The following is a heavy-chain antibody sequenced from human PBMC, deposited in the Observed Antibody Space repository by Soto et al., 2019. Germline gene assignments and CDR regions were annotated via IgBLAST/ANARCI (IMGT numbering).Heavy chain of an antibody. D-gene: IGHD1-1*01. CDR1: GFTFSDYY. J-gene: IGHJ5*02. Sequence: GGSLRLSCAASGFTFSDYYMSWIRQAPGKGLEWVSYISSSSSYTNYADSVKGRFTISRDNAKNSLYLQMNSLRAEDTAVYYCARAPAGTEGWYNWFDPWGQGTLVTVSS. V-gene: IGHV3-11*06. CDR2: ISSSSSYT. CDR3: ARAPAGTEGWYNWFDP.